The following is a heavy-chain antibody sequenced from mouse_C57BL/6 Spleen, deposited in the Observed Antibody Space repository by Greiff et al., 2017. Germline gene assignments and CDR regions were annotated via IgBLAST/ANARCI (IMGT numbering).Heavy chain of an antibody. Sequence: EVQVVESGGGLVQPKGSLKLSCAASGFSFNTYAMNWVRQAPGKGLEWVARIRSKSNNYATYYADSVKDRFTISRDDSESMLYLQMNNLKTEDTAMYYCVRDGAYDGYYESAMDYWGQGTSVTVSS. CDR1: GFSFNTYA. CDR2: IRSKSNNYAT. CDR3: VRDGAYDGYYESAMDY. V-gene: IGHV10-1*01. J-gene: IGHJ4*01. D-gene: IGHD2-3*01.